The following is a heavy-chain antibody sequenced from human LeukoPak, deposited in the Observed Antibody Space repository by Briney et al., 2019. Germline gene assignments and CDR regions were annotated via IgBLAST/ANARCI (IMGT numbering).Heavy chain of an antibody. CDR3: ARVGDWNDLVY. V-gene: IGHV4-59*01. CDR2: IFYTGST. Sequence: SETLSLTCPVSGGSIINYYWSSIRQSPGKGLEWQGYIFYTGSTNYNPSLKSRAPISVDTSKNQFALQLNSVTAADTAVYYCARVGDWNDLVYWGQGTLVTVSS. CDR1: GGSIINYY. J-gene: IGHJ4*02. D-gene: IGHD1-1*01.